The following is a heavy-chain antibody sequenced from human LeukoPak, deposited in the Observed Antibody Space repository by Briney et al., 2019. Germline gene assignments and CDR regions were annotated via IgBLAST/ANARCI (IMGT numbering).Heavy chain of an antibody. V-gene: IGHV3-30-3*01. J-gene: IGHJ4*02. CDR2: ISYDGSNK. Sequence: QPGRSLRLSCAASGFTSSSYAMHWVRQAPGKGLEWVAVISYDGSNKYYADSVKGRFTISRDNSKNTLYLQMNSLRAEDTAVYYCARDPRGVYYFDYWGQGTLVTVSS. D-gene: IGHD3-10*01. CDR1: GFTSSSYA. CDR3: ARDPRGVYYFDY.